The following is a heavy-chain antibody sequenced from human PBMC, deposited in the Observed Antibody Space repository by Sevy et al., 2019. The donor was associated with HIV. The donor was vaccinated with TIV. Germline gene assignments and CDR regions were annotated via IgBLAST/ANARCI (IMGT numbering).Heavy chain of an antibody. CDR2: IFSSGST. J-gene: IGHJ4*02. CDR1: GFTVNDKY. Sequence: GGSLRLSCAISGFTVNDKYIIWVRQAPGKGLEWVSVIFSSGSTYYADSAKGRFTISRDNSKNTVDLQMNSVRAEDTAVYYCCSLFLSYRSGWSYFDYWGQGTLVTVSS. CDR3: CSLFLSYRSGWSYFDY. D-gene: IGHD6-19*01. V-gene: IGHV3-66*02.